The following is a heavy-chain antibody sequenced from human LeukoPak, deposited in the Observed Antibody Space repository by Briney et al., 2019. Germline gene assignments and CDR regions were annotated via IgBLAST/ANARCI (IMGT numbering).Heavy chain of an antibody. CDR1: GYTFTSYA. J-gene: IGHJ3*02. CDR2: INTNTGNP. CDR3: ARDGSYCTNGVCYLRAFDI. D-gene: IGHD2-8*01. V-gene: IGHV7-4-1*02. Sequence: SVKVSCKASGYTFTSYAMNWVRQAPGQGLEWMGWINTNTGNPTYAQGFTGRFVFSLDTSVSTAYLQISSLKAEDTAVYYCARDGSYCTNGVCYLRAFDIWGQGTMVTVSS.